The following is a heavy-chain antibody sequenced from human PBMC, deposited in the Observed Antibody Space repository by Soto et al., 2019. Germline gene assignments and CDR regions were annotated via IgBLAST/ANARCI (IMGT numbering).Heavy chain of an antibody. CDR2: IYSGGST. CDR3: ARDPPGIAASGGGG. CDR1: GFTVSNNY. V-gene: IGHV3-53*01. J-gene: IGHJ4*02. Sequence: EVQLVESGGGLIQPGGSLRLSCAASGFTVSNNYMRWVRQAPGKGLEWVSLIYSGGSTHYADSVKGRFTISRDNSKNTLYLQMNSLRVEVTAVYYCARDPPGIAASGGGGWGQGTLVTVSS. D-gene: IGHD6-13*01.